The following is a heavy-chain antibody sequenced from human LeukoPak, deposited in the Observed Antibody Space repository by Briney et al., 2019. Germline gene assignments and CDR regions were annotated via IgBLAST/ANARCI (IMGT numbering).Heavy chain of an antibody. J-gene: IGHJ6*03. D-gene: IGHD3-16*01. CDR1: GGSISRYN. V-gene: IGHV4-59*08. CDR3: ARQDALGKYPPPYYMDV. CDR2: ISESGST. Sequence: PSDTLSLTCTVSGGSISRYNWNWIRQPPGKGLEWIGYISESGSTNYNSSLENRVTLSLDTSKNEISLNLRSATVADTAAYYCARQDALGKYPPPYYMDVWGKGTTVIVS.